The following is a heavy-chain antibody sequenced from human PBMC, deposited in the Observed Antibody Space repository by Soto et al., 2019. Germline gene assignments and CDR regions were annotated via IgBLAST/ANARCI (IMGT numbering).Heavy chain of an antibody. CDR2: ISAYNGNT. CDR1: GYTFTSYG. V-gene: IGHV1-18*01. Sequence: GASVKVSCKASGYTFTSYGISWVRQAPGQGLEWMGWISAYNGNTNYAQKLQGRVTMTTDTSTSTAYMELRSLRSDDTAVYYCARDPYGVPAVEWFDPWGQGTLVTVSS. D-gene: IGHD4-17*01. J-gene: IGHJ5*02. CDR3: ARDPYGVPAVEWFDP.